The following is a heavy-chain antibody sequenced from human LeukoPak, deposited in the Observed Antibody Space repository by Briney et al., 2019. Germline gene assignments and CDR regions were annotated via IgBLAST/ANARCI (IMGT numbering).Heavy chain of an antibody. J-gene: IGHJ4*02. CDR1: GFTFSSYS. D-gene: IGHD5-18*01. Sequence: GGSLRLSCAASGFTFSSYSMNWVRQAPGKGLEWVSSISSSSSYIYYADSVKGRFTISRDNAKNLLYLQMNSLRAEDTAVYYCAKDRYSFGTYYFDYWGQGTLVSVSS. V-gene: IGHV3-21*04. CDR3: AKDRYSFGTYYFDY. CDR2: ISSSSSYI.